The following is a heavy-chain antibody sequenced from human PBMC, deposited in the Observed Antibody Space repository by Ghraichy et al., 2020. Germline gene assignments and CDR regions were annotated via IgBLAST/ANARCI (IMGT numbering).Heavy chain of an antibody. V-gene: IGHV4-59*02. CDR1: GGSVSSYY. Sequence: ESLNISCTVSGGSVSSYYWTWIRQPPGRGLEWIGYIYHSGTTNYNSSLKSRVTISIDTSNNQFSLRLRSVSAADTAVYYCARGVYCGGNCHHYDSWGQGTLVTFSS. D-gene: IGHD2-21*01. J-gene: IGHJ4*02. CDR3: ARGVYCGGNCHHYDS. CDR2: IYHSGTT.